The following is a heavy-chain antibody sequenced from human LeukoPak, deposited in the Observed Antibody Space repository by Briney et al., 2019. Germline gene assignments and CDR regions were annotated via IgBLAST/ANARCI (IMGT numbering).Heavy chain of an antibody. V-gene: IGHV3-30*03. CDR1: GFTFSSYG. D-gene: IGHD3-10*01. J-gene: IGHJ5*02. Sequence: AGGSLRLSCAASGFTFSSYGMHWVRQAPGKGLEWVAVISYDGSNKYYADSVKGRFTISRDNSKNTLYLQMNSLRAEDTAVYYCARDYMSADPVWFDPWGQGTLVTVSS. CDR2: ISYDGSNK. CDR3: ARDYMSADPVWFDP.